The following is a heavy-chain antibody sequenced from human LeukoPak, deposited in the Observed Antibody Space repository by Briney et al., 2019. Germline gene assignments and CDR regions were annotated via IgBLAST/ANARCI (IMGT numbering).Heavy chain of an antibody. V-gene: IGHV1-2*02. D-gene: IGHD3-10*01. J-gene: IGHJ5*02. CDR2: INPNSGGT. CDR3: ARDWLVRGVIEGWFDP. CDR1: GYTFTGYY. Sequence: ASVKVSCKASGYTFTGYYMHWVRQAPGQGLEWMGWINPNSGGTNYAQKFQGRVTMTRDTSISTAYMELSRLRSDDTAVYYCARDWLVRGVIEGWFDPWGQGTLVTVSS.